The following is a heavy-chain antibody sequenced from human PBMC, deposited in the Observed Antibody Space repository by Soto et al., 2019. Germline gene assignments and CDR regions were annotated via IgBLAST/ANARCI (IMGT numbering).Heavy chain of an antibody. Sequence: QVQLQESGPGLVKPSGTLSLTCVVSGDSISNNNWWSWVRQPPGKGLEWIGEIHHSGRTNYNPSLKSPVTISLYKSMNEFSLKVSSVTAADTAVYYCARAGRAVDFDYWGQGALVTVSS. V-gene: IGHV4-4*02. CDR2: IHHSGRT. J-gene: IGHJ4*02. CDR1: GDSISNNNW. CDR3: ARAGRAVDFDY. D-gene: IGHD6-19*01.